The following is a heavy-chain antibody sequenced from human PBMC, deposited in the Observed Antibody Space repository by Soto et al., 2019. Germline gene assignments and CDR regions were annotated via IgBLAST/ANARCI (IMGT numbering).Heavy chain of an antibody. Sequence: HPGGSLRLSCAATGFMFGTYWMSWVRQAPGKGLEWVANIKHDGNEKYYADSVKGRFTVSRDNVKNFLHLQMSSLRGDDTGVYFCVRATLSWGHYYFRGPDVWGPGTTVTVSS. CDR3: VRATLSWGHYYFRGPDV. CDR1: GFMFGTYW. D-gene: IGHD3-22*01. J-gene: IGHJ6*02. CDR2: IKHDGNEK. V-gene: IGHV3-7*01.